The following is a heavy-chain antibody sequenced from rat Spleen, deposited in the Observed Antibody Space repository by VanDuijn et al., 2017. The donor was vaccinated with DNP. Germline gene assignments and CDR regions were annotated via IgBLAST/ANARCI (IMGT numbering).Heavy chain of an antibody. CDR3: ARGVMAGAMDA. CDR1: GFTFNNYW. CDR2: ITNTGGSS. J-gene: IGHJ4*01. D-gene: IGHD1-12*02. V-gene: IGHV5-31*01. Sequence: EVQLVESGGDLVQPGKSLKLSCVASGFTFNNYWMTWVRQVPGKGLEWVASITNTGGSSSYPDSVKGRFTISRDNAKNTVYLQMNSLRSEDTATYYCARGVMAGAMDAWGQGTSVTVSS.